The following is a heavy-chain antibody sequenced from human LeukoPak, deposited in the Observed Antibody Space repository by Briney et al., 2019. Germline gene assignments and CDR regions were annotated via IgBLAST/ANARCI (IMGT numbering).Heavy chain of an antibody. CDR2: ISAYNGNT. V-gene: IGHV1-18*01. CDR1: GYTFTSYG. Sequence: GASVKVSCKASGYTFTSYGISWVRQAPGQGLEWMGWISAYNGNTNYAQKLQGRVTMTTDTSTSTAYMELRSLRSDDTAVYYCARLLPFYGSGSWEPKYYFDYWGQGTLVTLSS. J-gene: IGHJ4*02. CDR3: ARLLPFYGSGSWEPKYYFDY. D-gene: IGHD3-10*01.